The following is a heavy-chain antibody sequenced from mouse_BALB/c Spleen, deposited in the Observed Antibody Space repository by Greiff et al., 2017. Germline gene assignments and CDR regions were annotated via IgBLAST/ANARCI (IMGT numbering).Heavy chain of an antibody. CDR3: ARSVYGNYDGRAMDY. J-gene: IGHJ4*01. D-gene: IGHD2-10*02. Sequence: VQLQQSGPELVKPGASVKIPCKASGYTFTDYNMDWVKQSHGKSLEWIGDINPNNGGTIYNQKFKGKATLTVDKSSSTAYMELRSLTSEDTAVYYCARSVYGNYDGRAMDYWGQGTSVTVSS. CDR1: GYTFTDYN. CDR2: INPNNGGT. V-gene: IGHV1-18*01.